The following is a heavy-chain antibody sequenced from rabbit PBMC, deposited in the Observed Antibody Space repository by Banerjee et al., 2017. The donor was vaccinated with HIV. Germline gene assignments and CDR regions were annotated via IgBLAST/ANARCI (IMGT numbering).Heavy chain of an antibody. J-gene: IGHJ5*01. V-gene: IGHV1S40*01. D-gene: IGHD6-1*01. CDR1: GFSFSSSYY. Sequence: QSLEESGGDLVKPGASLTLTCTASGFSFSSSYYMCWVRQAPGKGLEWIACIYAGSSGSTYYASWAKGRFTISKTSSTTVTLQMTSLTAADTATYFCARGYAGYAGYGYGDWLDLWGPGTLVTVS. CDR3: ARGYAGYAGYGYGDWLDL. CDR2: IYAGSSGST.